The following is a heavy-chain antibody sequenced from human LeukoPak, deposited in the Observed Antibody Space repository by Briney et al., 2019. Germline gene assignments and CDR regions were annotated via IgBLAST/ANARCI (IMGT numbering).Heavy chain of an antibody. V-gene: IGHV3-7*01. Sequence: GGSLRLSCAASGFTSRNYWMSWVRQAPGKGLEWVANIKEDGSEEYYVDSVKGRFTISRDNAKNSLYLQMNSLRAEDTAVYYCARDLRSSGYYAFDYWGQGTLVTVSS. D-gene: IGHD3-22*01. CDR2: IKEDGSEE. CDR1: GFTSRNYW. CDR3: ARDLRSSGYYAFDY. J-gene: IGHJ4*02.